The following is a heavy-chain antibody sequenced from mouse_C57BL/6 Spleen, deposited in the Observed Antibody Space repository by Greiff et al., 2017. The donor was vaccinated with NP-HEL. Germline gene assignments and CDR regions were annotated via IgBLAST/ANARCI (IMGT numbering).Heavy chain of an antibody. D-gene: IGHD2-5*01. Sequence: VQLQQSGAELVRPGASVKLSCKASGYTFTDYYINWVKQRPGQGLEWIARIYPGSGNTYYNEKFKGKATLTAEKSSSTAYMQLSSLTSEDSAVYFCARGRYYSNYDAMDYWGQGTSVTVSS. V-gene: IGHV1-76*01. CDR2: IYPGSGNT. CDR1: GYTFTDYY. J-gene: IGHJ4*01. CDR3: ARGRYYSNYDAMDY.